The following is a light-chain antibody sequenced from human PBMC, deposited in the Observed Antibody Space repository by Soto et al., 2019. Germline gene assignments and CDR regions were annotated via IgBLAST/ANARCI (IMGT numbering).Light chain of an antibody. J-gene: IGKJ1*01. CDR1: QSVSSN. CDR2: GAY. CDR3: QPRSNWPRT. Sequence: ERVMTQSPATLSVSPGERATLSCRASQSVSSNLAWYQQKPGQARRLLIYGAYTRATGIPARFSGSGSGTEFTLTISSLQSEDFAVYYCQPRSNWPRTVGQGTQVEIK. V-gene: IGKV3-15*01.